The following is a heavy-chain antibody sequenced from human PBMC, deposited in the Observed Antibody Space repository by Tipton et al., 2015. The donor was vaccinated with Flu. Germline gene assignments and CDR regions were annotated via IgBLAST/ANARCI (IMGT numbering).Heavy chain of an antibody. CDR1: GYTFTGFD. V-gene: IGHV1-8*01. CDR3: GRDQRRPVRYYGVDV. J-gene: IGHJ6*02. D-gene: IGHD3-9*01. Sequence: QLVQSGAEVKNPGASVKVSCKASGYTFTGFDITWVRQATGQGLEYMGWINPSSGGSGSAQKFLGRVTMTRDTSISTAYMEVSSLISEDTAVYYCGRDQRRPVRYYGVDVWGQGTAVTVSS. CDR2: INPSSGGS.